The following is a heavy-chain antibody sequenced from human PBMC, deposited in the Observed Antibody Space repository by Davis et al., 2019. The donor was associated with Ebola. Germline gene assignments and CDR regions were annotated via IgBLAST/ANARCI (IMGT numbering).Heavy chain of an antibody. V-gene: IGHV3-30*18. CDR2: ISYDGSNK. CDR3: AKRSGYWPYYYYGMDV. CDR1: GFTFSHYA. J-gene: IGHJ6*02. D-gene: IGHD3-3*01. Sequence: GESLKISCAASGFTFSHYAMHWVRQAPGKGLEWVAVISYDGSNKYYADSVKGRFTISRDNSKNTLYLQMNSLRAEDTAVYYCAKRSGYWPYYYYGMDVWGQGTTVTVSS.